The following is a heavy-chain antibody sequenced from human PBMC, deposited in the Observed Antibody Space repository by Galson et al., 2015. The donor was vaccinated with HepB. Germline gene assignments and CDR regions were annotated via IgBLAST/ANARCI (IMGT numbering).Heavy chain of an antibody. J-gene: IGHJ3*02. V-gene: IGHV3-74*01. CDR1: GFTFSSYW. CDR2: ISSDGSRT. CDR3: VRSLGDPDAFDI. D-gene: IGHD3-16*01. Sequence: SLRLSCAASGFTFSSYWINWVRQAPGKGLMWVSRISSDGSRTSYADSVKGRFSISRDNAKNMLFLQMNSLRPEDTAVYYCVRSLGDPDAFDIWGQGTMVTVSS.